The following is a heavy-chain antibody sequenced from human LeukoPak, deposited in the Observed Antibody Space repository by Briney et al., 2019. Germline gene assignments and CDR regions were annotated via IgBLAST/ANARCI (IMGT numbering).Heavy chain of an antibody. CDR1: GFTFSSYS. CDR3: ARDLPYCGGDCLTFDY. D-gene: IGHD2-21*01. V-gene: IGHV3-48*01. CDR2: ISSSSSTI. J-gene: IGHJ4*02. Sequence: PGGSLRLSCAASGFTFSSYSMNWARQAPGKGLEWVSYISSSSSTIYYADSVKGRFTISRDNAKNSLYLQMNSLRAEDTAVYYCARDLPYCGGDCLTFDYWGQGTLVTVSS.